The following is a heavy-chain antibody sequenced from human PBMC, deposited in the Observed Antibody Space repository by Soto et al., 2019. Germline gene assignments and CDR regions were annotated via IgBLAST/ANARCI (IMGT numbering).Heavy chain of an antibody. D-gene: IGHD6-19*01. CDR2: IEGDGSST. V-gene: IGHV3-74*01. CDR1: GFSFSSYW. CDR3: ARDGRRSGLVRWFDP. J-gene: IGHJ5*02. Sequence: EEQLVESGGNSVQPGGSLRLSCVASGFSFSSYWMHWVRQPPGRGLLWVSRIEGDGSSTRSADSVKGRFTISRDNAKNTLYAQMNSLRAEDTAVYYCARDGRRSGLVRWFDPWGQGTLVTVSS.